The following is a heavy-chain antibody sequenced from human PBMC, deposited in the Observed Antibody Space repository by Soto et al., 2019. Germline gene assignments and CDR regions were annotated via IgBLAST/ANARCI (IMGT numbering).Heavy chain of an antibody. CDR2: IYWDDDK. V-gene: IGHV2-5*02. D-gene: IGHD3-22*01. J-gene: IGHJ5*02. Sequence: QITLKESGPTLVKPTQTLTLTCTFSGFSLSTSGVGVGWIRQPPGKALEWLALIYWDDDKRYSPSLKSRLTITKDTAKSQVGLTMTNMDPVDTATYYCAHSLIGYYYDSSGSNWFDPWGQGTLVTVSS. CDR3: AHSLIGYYYDSSGSNWFDP. CDR1: GFSLSTSGVG.